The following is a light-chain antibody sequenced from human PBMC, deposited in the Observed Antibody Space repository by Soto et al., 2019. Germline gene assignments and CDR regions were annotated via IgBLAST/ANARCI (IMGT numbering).Light chain of an antibody. Sequence: DIQMTQSPSSLSASVGDRVTITCRASQTTNNYLNWHQLKPGKAPKLLIYAASTLQAGVPSRFTGSGSGTDFTLTIISLQPEDYATYFCQQSYSMPYAFGPGTKVDIK. CDR2: AAS. CDR1: QTTNNY. J-gene: IGKJ2*01. V-gene: IGKV1-39*01. CDR3: QQSYSMPYA.